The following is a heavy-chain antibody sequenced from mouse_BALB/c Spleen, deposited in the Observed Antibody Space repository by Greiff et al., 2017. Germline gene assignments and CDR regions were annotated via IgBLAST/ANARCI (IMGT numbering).Heavy chain of an antibody. J-gene: IGHJ3*01. Sequence: QVQLQQSGAELVRPGVSVKISCKGSGYTFTDYAMHWVKQSHAKSLEWIGVISTYYGDASYNQKFKGKATMTVDKSSSTAYMELARLTSEDSAIYYCAKNYGNYEGFAYWGQGTLVTVSA. CDR3: AKNYGNYEGFAY. CDR2: ISTYYGDA. D-gene: IGHD2-1*01. CDR1: GYTFTDYA. V-gene: IGHV1S137*01.